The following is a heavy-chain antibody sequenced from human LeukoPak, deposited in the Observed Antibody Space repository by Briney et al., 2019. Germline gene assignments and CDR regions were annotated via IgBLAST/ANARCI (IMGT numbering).Heavy chain of an antibody. V-gene: IGHV4-34*01. CDR1: GGSFSGYY. CDR3: ARGYYYDSSGPFWLAFDI. CDR2: INHSGST. J-gene: IGHJ3*02. Sequence: PSETLSLTCAVYGGSFSGYYWSWIRQPPGKGLEWIGEINHSGSTNYNPSLKSRVTISVDTSKNQFSLKLSSVTAADTAVYYCARGYYYDSSGPFWLAFDIWGQGTMVTVSS. D-gene: IGHD3-22*01.